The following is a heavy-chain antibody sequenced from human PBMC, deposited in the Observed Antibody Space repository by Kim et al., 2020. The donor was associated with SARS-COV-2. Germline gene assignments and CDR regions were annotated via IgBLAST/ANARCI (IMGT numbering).Heavy chain of an antibody. V-gene: IGHV1-3*01. J-gene: IGHJ4*02. D-gene: IGHD1-26*01. CDR2: INAGNGNT. Sequence: ASVKVSCKASGYTFTSYAMHWVRQAPGQRLEWMGWINAGNGNTKYSQKFQGRVTITRDTSASTAYMELSSLRSEDTAVYYCARGGEWELPNQYYFDYWGQGTLVTVSS. CDR1: GYTFTSYA. CDR3: ARGGEWELPNQYYFDY.